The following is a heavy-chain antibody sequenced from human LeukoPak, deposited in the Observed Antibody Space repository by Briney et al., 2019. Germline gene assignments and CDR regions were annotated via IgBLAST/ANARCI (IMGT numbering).Heavy chain of an antibody. CDR3: AEYYYDSSGYNDWFDP. V-gene: IGHV4-59*11. D-gene: IGHD3-22*01. CDR1: GGSITSHY. J-gene: IGHJ5*02. Sequence: SETLSLTCTVSGGSITSHYWTWIRQPPGKGLEWIGYIYYSGSTNYNPSLNSRVTISADTSKNQFSLKLSSVTAADTAVYYCAEYYYDSSGYNDWFDPWGQGTLVTVSS. CDR2: IYYSGST.